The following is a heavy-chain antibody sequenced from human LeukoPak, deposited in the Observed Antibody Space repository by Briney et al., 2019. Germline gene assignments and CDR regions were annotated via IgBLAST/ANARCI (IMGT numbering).Heavy chain of an antibody. V-gene: IGHV4-39*01. CDR3: ASPYYDYVWGSYRLDY. Sequence: SETLSLTCTVSGGSISSSSYYWGWIRQPPGKGLEWMRSINYSGSTYYKPSHKSRVTITVNTSKNQFSLKLSSVTAADTAVYYCASPYYDYVWGSYRLDYWGQGTLVTVSS. CDR2: INYSGST. D-gene: IGHD3-16*02. CDR1: GGSISSSSYY. J-gene: IGHJ4*02.